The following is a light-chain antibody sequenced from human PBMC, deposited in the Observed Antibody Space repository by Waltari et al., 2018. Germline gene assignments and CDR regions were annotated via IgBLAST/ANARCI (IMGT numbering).Light chain of an antibody. CDR1: KLGDKH. V-gene: IGLV3-1*01. J-gene: IGLJ2*01. Sequence: SYDLTQPPSVSVSPGQTASISCSGDKLGDKHASWYQQKPGQSPVLVIYHDTKRPPGIPERFSGSNSGNTATLTISGTQAMDEADYYCQAWDSSTVVFGGGTKLTVL. CDR2: HDT. CDR3: QAWDSSTVV.